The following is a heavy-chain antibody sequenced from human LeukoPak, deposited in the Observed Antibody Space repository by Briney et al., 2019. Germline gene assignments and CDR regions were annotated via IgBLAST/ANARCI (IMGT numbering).Heavy chain of an antibody. Sequence: ASVKVSCKASGYTFTSYCMHWVRQAPGQGLEWMGIINPSGGSTSYAQKFHGRVTMTMDTSTSTVYMELRSLRSEDTAVYYCASEFWGISGFDYWGQGTLVTVSS. D-gene: IGHD3-10*01. J-gene: IGHJ4*02. V-gene: IGHV1-46*01. CDR2: INPSGGST. CDR3: ASEFWGISGFDY. CDR1: GYTFTSYC.